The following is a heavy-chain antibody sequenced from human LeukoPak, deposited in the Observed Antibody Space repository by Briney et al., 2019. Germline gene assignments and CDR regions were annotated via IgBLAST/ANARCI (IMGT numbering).Heavy chain of an antibody. D-gene: IGHD6-19*01. CDR1: GFTLSSYA. J-gene: IGHJ4*02. Sequence: GGSLRLSCAASGFTLSSYAMSWVRQAPGKGLEWVSAISGSGGSTYYADSVKGRFTISRDNSKNTLYLQMNSLRAEDTAVYYCARDPSSGWYVFDYWGQGTLVTVSS. CDR3: ARDPSSGWYVFDY. CDR2: ISGSGGST. V-gene: IGHV3-23*01.